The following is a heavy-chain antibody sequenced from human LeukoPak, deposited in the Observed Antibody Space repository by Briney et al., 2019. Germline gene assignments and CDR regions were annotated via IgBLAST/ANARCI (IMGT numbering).Heavy chain of an antibody. V-gene: IGHV3-23*01. Sequence: GGSLRLSCAASGFTFSSYDMSWVRQAPGKGLEWVSAISGSGGSTYYADSVKGRFTISRDNSQNTLYLQMNSLRAEDTAVYYCAKSPLLVGATSFDYWGQGTLVTVSS. D-gene: IGHD1-26*01. CDR3: AKSPLLVGATSFDY. CDR1: GFTFSSYD. CDR2: ISGSGGST. J-gene: IGHJ4*02.